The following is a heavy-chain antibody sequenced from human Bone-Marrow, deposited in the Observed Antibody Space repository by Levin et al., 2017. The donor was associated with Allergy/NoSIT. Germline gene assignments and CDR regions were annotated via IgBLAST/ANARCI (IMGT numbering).Heavy chain of an antibody. CDR2: IYSGGGT. Sequence: PGGSLRLSCAVSGFTVSSNYMSWVRQAPGKGLEWVSLIYSGGGTNYADSVKVRFTISRDHFKNTLYLQMNSLRAEDTAVYYCAGGPSRGYWGQGALVTVYS. CDR1: GFTVSSNY. V-gene: IGHV3-66*01. CDR3: AGGPSRGY. D-gene: IGHD3-16*01. J-gene: IGHJ4*02.